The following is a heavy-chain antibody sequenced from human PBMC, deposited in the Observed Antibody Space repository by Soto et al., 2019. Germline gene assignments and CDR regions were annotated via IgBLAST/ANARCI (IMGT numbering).Heavy chain of an antibody. CDR3: AQAPRFSGSVEIDY. V-gene: IGHV3-23*01. CDR2: ISGSGGST. D-gene: IGHD2-15*01. J-gene: IGHJ4*02. Sequence: EVQLLESGGGLVQPGGSLRLSCAASGFTFSSYAISWVRQAPGKGLEWVSAISGSGGSTYYADSVKGRFTISRDNSKNTLYLQMNSLRAEDTAAYYCAQAPRFSGSVEIDYWGQGTLVTVSS. CDR1: GFTFSSYA.